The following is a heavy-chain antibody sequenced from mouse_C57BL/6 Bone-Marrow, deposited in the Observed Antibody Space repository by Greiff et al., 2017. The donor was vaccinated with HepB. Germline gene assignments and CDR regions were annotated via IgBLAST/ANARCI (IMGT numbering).Heavy chain of an antibody. Sequence: EVMLVESGGGLVQPGGSLSLSCAASGFTFTDYYMSWVRQPPGKALEWLGFIRNKANGYTTEYSASVKGRFTISRDNSQIILYLQMNALRAEDSATYYCARSLYSNLYAMDYWGQGTSVTVSS. CDR1: GFTFTDYY. CDR3: ARSLYSNLYAMDY. J-gene: IGHJ4*01. CDR2: IRNKANGYTT. V-gene: IGHV7-3*01. D-gene: IGHD2-5*01.